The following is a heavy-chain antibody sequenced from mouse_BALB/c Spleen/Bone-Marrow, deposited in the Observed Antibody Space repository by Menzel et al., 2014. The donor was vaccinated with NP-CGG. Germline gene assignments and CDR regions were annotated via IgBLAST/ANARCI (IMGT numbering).Heavy chain of an antibody. CDR2: IWSGGST. D-gene: IGHD2-2*01. CDR3: ARRLRYYAMDY. Sequence: VKLMESGPGLVQPSQSLSIPCTVSGFSLTSYGVHWVRQSPGKGLEWLGVIWSGGSTDYNAAFISRLSISKDNSKSQVFFKMNSLQANDTAIYYCARRLRYYAMDYWGQGTSVTVSS. J-gene: IGHJ4*01. V-gene: IGHV2-2*02. CDR1: GFSLTSYG.